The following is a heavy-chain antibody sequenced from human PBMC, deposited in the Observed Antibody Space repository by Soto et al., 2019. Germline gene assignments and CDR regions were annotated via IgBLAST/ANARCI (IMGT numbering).Heavy chain of an antibody. Sequence: ASLKVSCKASGYTFTGYYMHWVRQAPGQGLEWMGWINPNSGGTNYAQKFQGRVTMTRDTSISTAYMELSRLRSDDTAVYYCARVHNYDFWSGYYSYWGQGTLVTVSS. CDR2: INPNSGGT. CDR3: ARVHNYDFWSGYYSY. V-gene: IGHV1-2*02. CDR1: GYTFTGYY. D-gene: IGHD3-3*01. J-gene: IGHJ4*02.